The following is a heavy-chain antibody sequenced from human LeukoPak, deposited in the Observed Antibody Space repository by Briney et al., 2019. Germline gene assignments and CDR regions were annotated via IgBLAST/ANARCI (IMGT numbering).Heavy chain of an antibody. Sequence: GGSLRLSCAASGFTLSRYAMSWVRQAPGKGLEWVSAVSGCGSSTYYADSVKGLFTISRDNSKNTLYLQMNSLRAEDTAVYYCAKRMIRGVNHDAFDLWGQGTMVTVSS. CDR1: GFTLSRYA. D-gene: IGHD3-10*01. CDR3: AKRMIRGVNHDAFDL. V-gene: IGHV3-23*01. CDR2: VSGCGSST. J-gene: IGHJ3*01.